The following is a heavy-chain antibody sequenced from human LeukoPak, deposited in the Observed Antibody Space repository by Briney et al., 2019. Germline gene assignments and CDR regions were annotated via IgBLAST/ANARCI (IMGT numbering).Heavy chain of an antibody. D-gene: IGHD4-11*01. V-gene: IGHV4-39*07. CDR3: ARAQLQLAHYYFDY. CDR2: IYYSGST. CDR1: GGSISSSSYY. J-gene: IGHJ4*02. Sequence: SETLSLTCTVSGGSISSSSYYWDWIRQPPGKGLEWIGSIYYSGSTYYNPSLKSRVTISVDTSKNQFSLKLSSVTAADTAVYYCARAQLQLAHYYFDYWGQGTLVTVSS.